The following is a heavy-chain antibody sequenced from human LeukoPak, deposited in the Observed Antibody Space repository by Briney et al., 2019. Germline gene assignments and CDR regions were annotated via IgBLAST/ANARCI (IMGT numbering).Heavy chain of an antibody. D-gene: IGHD4-23*01. V-gene: IGHV3-30*02. CDR1: GFTFSSYA. J-gene: IGHJ4*02. Sequence: GGSLRLSCAASGFTFSSYAMSWVRQAPGKGLEWVAFIRYDGSNKYYADSVKGRFTISRDNSKNTLYLQMNSLRAEDTAVYYCASNPAGPTVASGDYWGQGTLVTVSS. CDR2: IRYDGSNK. CDR3: ASNPAGPTVASGDY.